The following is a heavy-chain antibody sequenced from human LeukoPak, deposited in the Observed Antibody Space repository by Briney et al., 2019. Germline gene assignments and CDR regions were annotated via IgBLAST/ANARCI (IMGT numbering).Heavy chain of an antibody. CDR3: ARVGDSSGYYKYYFDY. J-gene: IGHJ4*02. Sequence: PSETLSLTCTVSGGSISSYYWSWIRQPLGKGLEWIGYIYYSGSTNYNPSLKSRVTISVDTSKNQFSLKLSSVTAADTAVYYCARVGDSSGYYKYYFDYWGQGTLVTVSS. D-gene: IGHD3-22*01. V-gene: IGHV4-59*01. CDR1: GGSISSYY. CDR2: IYYSGST.